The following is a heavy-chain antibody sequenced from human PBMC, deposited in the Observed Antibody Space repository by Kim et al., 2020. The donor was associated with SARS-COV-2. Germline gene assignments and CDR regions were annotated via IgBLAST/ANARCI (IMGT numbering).Heavy chain of an antibody. CDR3: ARANGYGNYYYYGIDV. CDR1: GFTFSSYS. V-gene: IGHV3-21*01. D-gene: IGHD3-22*01. J-gene: IGHJ6*02. Sequence: GGSLRLSCAASGFTFSSYSMNWVRQAPGKGLEWVSSISSSSSYIYYADSVKGRFTISRDNAKNSLYLQMNSLRAEDTAVYYCARANGYGNYYYYGIDVWGQEPTVTVSS. CDR2: ISSSSSYI.